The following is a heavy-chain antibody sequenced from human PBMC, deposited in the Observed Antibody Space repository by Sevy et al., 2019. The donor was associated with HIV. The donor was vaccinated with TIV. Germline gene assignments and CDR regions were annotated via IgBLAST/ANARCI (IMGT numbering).Heavy chain of an antibody. CDR3: AKDEGDYVWGTFRDY. Sequence: GGSLRLSCAASGFTFSIYAMSWVRQAPGKGLEWVSGLSGSGGSTYYADSVKGRFTISRDNSKNTLYLQMNSLRAEDTAVYYCAKDEGDYVWGTFRDYWGQGTLVTVSS. CDR1: GFTFSIYA. J-gene: IGHJ4*02. D-gene: IGHD3-16*02. CDR2: LSGSGGST. V-gene: IGHV3-23*01.